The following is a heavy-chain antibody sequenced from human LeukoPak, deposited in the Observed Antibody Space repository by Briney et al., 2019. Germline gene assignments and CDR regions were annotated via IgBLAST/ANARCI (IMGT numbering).Heavy chain of an antibody. J-gene: IGHJ4*02. CDR3: ARGDSYGSCFDY. D-gene: IGHD5-18*01. V-gene: IGHV3-21*01. CDR1: RFTFSSYS. CDR2: ISSSSSYI. Sequence: GGSLRLSCAASRFTFSSYSMTWVRQAPGKGLEWVSSISSSSSYIYYADSVKGRFTISRDNAKNSLYLQMNSLRAEDTAVYYCARGDSYGSCFDYGAQEPLAPVPS.